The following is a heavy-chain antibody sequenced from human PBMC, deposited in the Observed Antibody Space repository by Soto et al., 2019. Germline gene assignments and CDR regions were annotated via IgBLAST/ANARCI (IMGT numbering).Heavy chain of an antibody. J-gene: IGHJ4*02. CDR3: SRSLNS. CDR1: GFTFSTYW. V-gene: IGHV3-7*01. CDR2: INQDGSEK. Sequence: GGSLRLSCAASGFTFSTYWMDWVRQTPGKGLEWVANINQDGSEKNYVDSVKGRFTISRDNAGNSLYLQMRSLTAEDSALYYCSRSLNSWGQGTLVTVSS.